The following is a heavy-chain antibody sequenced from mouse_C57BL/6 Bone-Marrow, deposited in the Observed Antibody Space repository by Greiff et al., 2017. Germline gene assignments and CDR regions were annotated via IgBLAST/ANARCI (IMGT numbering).Heavy chain of an antibody. CDR2: ISSGGSYT. Sequence: EVQGVESGGDLVKPGGSLKLSCAASGFTFSSYGMSWVRQTPDKRLEWVATISSGGSYTYYPDSVKGRFTISRDNAKNTLYLQMSSLKSEDTAMYCCARRRNYEDYWGQGTTLTVSS. CDR3: ARRRNYEDY. J-gene: IGHJ2*01. D-gene: IGHD2-1*01. CDR1: GFTFSSYG. V-gene: IGHV5-6*01.